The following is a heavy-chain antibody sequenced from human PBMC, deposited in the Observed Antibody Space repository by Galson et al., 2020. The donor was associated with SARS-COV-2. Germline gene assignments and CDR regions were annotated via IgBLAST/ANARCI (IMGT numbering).Heavy chain of an antibody. V-gene: IGHV1-18*04. CDR1: GYTFTSYG. CDR2: NSAYNGNT. D-gene: IGHD3-22*01. Sequence: ASVKVSCKASGYTFTSYGISWVRQAPGQGLERMGWNSAYNGNTNYAQKLQGRVTMTTDTSTSTAYMELRSLRSDDTAVYYCARFLKGRTYYYDSSGYMYFDYWGQGTLVTVSS. CDR3: ARFLKGRTYYYDSSGYMYFDY. J-gene: IGHJ4*02.